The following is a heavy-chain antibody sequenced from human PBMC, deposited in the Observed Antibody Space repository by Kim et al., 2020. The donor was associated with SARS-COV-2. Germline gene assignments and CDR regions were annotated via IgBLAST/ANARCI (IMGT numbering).Heavy chain of an antibody. Sequence: ASVKVSCKASGYTFTSYDINWVRQATGQGLEWMGWMNPNSGNTGYAQKFQGRVTMTRNTSISTAYMELSSLRSEDTAVYYCAREGPGDRGFYYYGMDVWGQGTTVTVSS. V-gene: IGHV1-8*01. CDR2: MNPNSGNT. CDR1: GYTFTSYD. CDR3: AREGPGDRGFYYYGMDV. D-gene: IGHD3-10*01. J-gene: IGHJ6*02.